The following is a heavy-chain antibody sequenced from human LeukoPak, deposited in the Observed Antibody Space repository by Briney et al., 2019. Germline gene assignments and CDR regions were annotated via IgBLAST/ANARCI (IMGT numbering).Heavy chain of an antibody. CDR2: CNPDGGT. J-gene: IGHJ3*02. D-gene: IGHD3-10*01. CDR3: ARGNPTINMAWGNAFDI. CDR1: GMSFTFYS. Sequence: PSETLSLTCGVSGMSFTFYSWTWIRQSPVRGLEWIGDCNPDGGTNYSPSLKSRVTISVDTSKSQFSLNLRSVTAADTAVYYCARGNPTINMAWGNAFDIWGRGTMVSVSA. V-gene: IGHV4-34*01.